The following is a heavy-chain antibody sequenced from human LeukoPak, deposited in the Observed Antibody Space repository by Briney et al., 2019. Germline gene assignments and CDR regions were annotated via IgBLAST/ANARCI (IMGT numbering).Heavy chain of an antibody. D-gene: IGHD6-19*01. CDR2: INPNSGGT. V-gene: IGHV1-2*02. CDR3: ARVVAVAYFDY. CDR1: GYTFTNYD. J-gene: IGHJ4*02. Sequence: ASVKVSCKASGYTFTNYDINWVRQAPGQGLEWMGWINPNSGGTNYAQKFQGRVTMTRDTSISTAYMELGRLRSDDTAVYYCARVVAVAYFDYWGQGTLVTVSS.